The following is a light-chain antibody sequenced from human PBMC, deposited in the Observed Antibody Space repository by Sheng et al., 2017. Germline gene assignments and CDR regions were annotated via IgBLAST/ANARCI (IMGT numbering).Light chain of an antibody. J-gene: IGLJ2*01. CDR1: SSNVGGYDY. V-gene: IGLV2-14*03. CDR2: DVS. Sequence: QSALTQPASVSGSPGQSITISCTGTSSNVGGYDYVSWYQQQPGKAPKLMIYDVSNRPSGVSNRFSGSKSGNTASLTISGLQAEDEADYYCSSFTSSSTLVFGGGTEAGRP. CDR3: SSFTSSSTLV.